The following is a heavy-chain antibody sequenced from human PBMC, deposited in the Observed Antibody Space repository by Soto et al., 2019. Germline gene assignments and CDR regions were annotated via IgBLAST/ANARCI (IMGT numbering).Heavy chain of an antibody. CDR3: ARDEGQQLGYGMDV. CDR2: IVVGSGNT. V-gene: IGHV1-58*01. J-gene: IGHJ6*02. Sequence: SVKVSCKASGFTFTSSAVQWVRQARGQRLEWIGWIVVGSGNTNYAQKFQGRVTITADKSTSTAYMELSSLRSEDTAVYYCARDEGQQLGYGMDVWGQGTTVTVSS. CDR1: GFTFTSSA. D-gene: IGHD6-13*01.